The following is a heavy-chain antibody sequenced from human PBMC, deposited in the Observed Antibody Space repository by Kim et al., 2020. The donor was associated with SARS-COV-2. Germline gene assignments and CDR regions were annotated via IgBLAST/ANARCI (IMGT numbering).Heavy chain of an antibody. D-gene: IGHD3-9*01. J-gene: IGHJ6*02. CDR2: IYTSGST. CDR3: ARDASQYYDILTGYYGDYYYYGMDV. CDR1: GGSISSGSYY. Sequence: SETLSLTCTVSGGSISSGSYYWSWIRQPAGKGLEWIGRIYTSGSTNYNPSLKSRVTISVDTSKNQFSLKLSSVTAADTAVYYCARDASQYYDILTGYYGDYYYYGMDVWGQGTTVTVSS. V-gene: IGHV4-61*02.